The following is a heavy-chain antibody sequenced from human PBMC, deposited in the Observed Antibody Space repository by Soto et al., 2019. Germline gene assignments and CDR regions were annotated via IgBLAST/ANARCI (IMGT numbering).Heavy chain of an antibody. CDR1: RITVSNTY. V-gene: IGHV3-53*01. CDR2: IYTAGGT. CDR3: ARALPVAKGGFDP. J-gene: IGHJ5*02. Sequence: GGSLRLSCAASRITVSNTYMTWVRRPPGKGLECVSVIYTAGGTNYADSVKGRFIISRDNSKNTLYLQMNSLRAEDTAVYYCARALPVAKGGFDPWGQGTLVTVSS. D-gene: IGHD2-2*01.